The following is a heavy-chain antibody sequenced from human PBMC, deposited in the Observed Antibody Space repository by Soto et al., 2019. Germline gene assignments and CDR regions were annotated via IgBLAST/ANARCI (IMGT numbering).Heavy chain of an antibody. CDR2: INPNSGGT. V-gene: IGHV1-2*04. CDR1: GYTFTGYY. D-gene: IGHD2-8*01. J-gene: IGHJ4*02. CDR3: ARGVDRYCTNGVCFVPYFDY. Sequence: ASVKVSCKASGYTFTGYYMHWVRQAPGQGLEWMGWINPNSGGTNYAQKFQGWVTMTRDTSISTAYMELSRLRSDDTAVYYCARGVDRYCTNGVCFVPYFDYWGQGTLVTVSS.